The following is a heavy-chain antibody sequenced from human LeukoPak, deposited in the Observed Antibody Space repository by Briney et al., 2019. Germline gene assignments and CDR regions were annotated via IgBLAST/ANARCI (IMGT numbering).Heavy chain of an antibody. CDR2: ISYDGSNK. CDR1: GFTFSSYA. V-gene: IGHV3-30-3*01. CDR3: ARELSNDILTGYSDAFDI. Sequence: PGGSLRLSCAASGFTFSSYAMHWVRQAPGKGLEWVAVISYDGSNKYYADSVKGRFTISRDNSKNTLYLQMNSLRAEDTAVYYCARELSNDILTGYSDAFDIWGQGTMVTVSS. J-gene: IGHJ3*02. D-gene: IGHD3-9*01.